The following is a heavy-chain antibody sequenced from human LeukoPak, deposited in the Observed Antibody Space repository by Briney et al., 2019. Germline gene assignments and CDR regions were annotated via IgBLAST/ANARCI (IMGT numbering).Heavy chain of an antibody. J-gene: IGHJ3*02. V-gene: IGHV1-69*05. CDR3: ARPAKRSDAFDI. Sequence: SVKVSCKASGGTFSSYAISWVRQAPGQGLEWMGGIIPIFGTANYAQKLQGRVTMTTDTSTSTAYMELRSLRSDDTAVYYCARPAKRSDAFDIWGQGTMVTVSS. CDR1: GGTFSSYA. CDR2: IIPIFGTA.